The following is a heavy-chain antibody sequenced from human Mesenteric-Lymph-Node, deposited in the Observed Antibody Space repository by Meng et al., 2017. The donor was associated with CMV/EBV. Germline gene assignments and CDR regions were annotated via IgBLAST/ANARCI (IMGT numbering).Heavy chain of an antibody. Sequence: GESLKISCAASGFTFTSYAMTWVRQAPGKGLEWVSAISGSGGSTYYADSVKGRFTISRDNSKNTLYLQMNSLRAEDTAVYYCAKGPSVDYWGQGTLVTVSS. V-gene: IGHV3-23*01. J-gene: IGHJ4*02. CDR2: ISGSGGST. CDR1: GFTFTSYA. CDR3: AKGPSVDY.